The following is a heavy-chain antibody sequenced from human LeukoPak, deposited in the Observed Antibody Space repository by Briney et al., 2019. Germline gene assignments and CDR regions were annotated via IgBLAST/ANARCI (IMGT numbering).Heavy chain of an antibody. CDR1: GFTFSSYA. CDR3: ARDNYYDSSGYYYGKYFDY. J-gene: IGHJ4*02. CDR2: ISYDGSNK. V-gene: IGHV3-30*04. D-gene: IGHD3-22*01. Sequence: GGSLRLSCAASGFTFSSYAMHWVRQAPGKGLEWVAVISYDGSNKYYADSAKGRFTISRDNSKNTLYLQMNSLRAEDTAVYYCARDNYYDSSGYYYGKYFDYWGQGTLVTVSS.